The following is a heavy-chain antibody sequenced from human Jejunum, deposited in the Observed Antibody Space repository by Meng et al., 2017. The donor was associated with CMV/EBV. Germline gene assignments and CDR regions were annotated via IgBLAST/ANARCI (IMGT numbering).Heavy chain of an antibody. V-gene: IGHV3-23*01. CDR1: GFTFTTFA. CDR3: AKQGYSNDLDY. D-gene: IGHD4-11*01. CDR2: VSGSGATT. J-gene: IGHJ4*02. Sequence: EASGFTFTTFALIWVRQAPGKGLEWVSTVSGSGATTYYADSVRGRFTISRDNSRNTLYLQMNRLRADDTAVYFCAKQGYSNDLDYWGQGALVTVSS.